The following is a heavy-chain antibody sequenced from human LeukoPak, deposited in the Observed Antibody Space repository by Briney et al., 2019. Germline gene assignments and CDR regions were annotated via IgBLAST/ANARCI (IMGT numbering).Heavy chain of an antibody. J-gene: IGHJ4*02. V-gene: IGHV3-11*06. CDR1: GFTLSDYY. D-gene: IGHD5-12*01. CDR3: ATARSGYHFDY. Sequence: GGSLRLSCAASGFTLSDYYMSWIRQAPGKGLEWVSYISSSSYTNYADSVKGRFTISRDNAKNSLYLQMNSLRAEDTAVYYCATARSGYHFDYWGQGTLVTVSS. CDR2: ISSSSYT.